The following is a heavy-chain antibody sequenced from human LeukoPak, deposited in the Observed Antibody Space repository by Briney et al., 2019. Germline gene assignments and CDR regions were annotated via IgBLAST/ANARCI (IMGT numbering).Heavy chain of an antibody. CDR2: ISAYNGNT. J-gene: IGHJ4*02. Sequence: ASVKVSCKASGYTFTSYGISWVRQAPGQGLEWMGWISAYNGNTNYAQKLQGRVTMTTDTSTSTAYMELRSLRSEDTALYYCASSGKSVGATVDIDYWGQGTLVTVSS. V-gene: IGHV1-18*01. D-gene: IGHD1-26*01. CDR3: ASSGKSVGATVDIDY. CDR1: GYTFTSYG.